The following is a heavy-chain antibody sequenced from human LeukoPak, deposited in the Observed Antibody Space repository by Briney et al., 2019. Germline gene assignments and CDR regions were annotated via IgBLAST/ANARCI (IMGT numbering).Heavy chain of an antibody. Sequence: GGSLRLSCAASGITVSSNYMTWVRQAPGKGLEWVSVINSGGSTNYADSVKGRFTISRDNSKNTLYLQMTGLRVEDTAVYFCARHLMAYDYWGQGTLVTVSS. CDR2: INSGGST. V-gene: IGHV3-66*04. D-gene: IGHD2-8*01. CDR1: GITVSSNY. J-gene: IGHJ4*02. CDR3: ARHLMAYDY.